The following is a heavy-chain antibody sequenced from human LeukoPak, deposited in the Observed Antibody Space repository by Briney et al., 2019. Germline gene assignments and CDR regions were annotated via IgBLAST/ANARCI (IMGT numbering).Heavy chain of an antibody. CDR3: ARAGAFYYYYIDV. D-gene: IGHD1-1*01. Sequence: GGSLRLSCAASGFTFSNHAMHWVRQAPGKGLEWVAVISYDGSNEYYADSVRGRFTISRDNSKNTLYLQMNSLRAEDTAVYYCARAGAFYYYYIDVWGKGTTVTVSS. V-gene: IGHV3-30*01. CDR2: ISYDGSNE. J-gene: IGHJ6*03. CDR1: GFTFSNHA.